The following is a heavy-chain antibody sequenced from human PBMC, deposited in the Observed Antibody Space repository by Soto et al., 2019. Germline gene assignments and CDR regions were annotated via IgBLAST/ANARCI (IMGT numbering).Heavy chain of an antibody. CDR2: IYHSGST. V-gene: IGHV4-30-2*01. D-gene: IGHD3-3*01. J-gene: IGHJ5*02. Sequence: ASETLSLTCADSGGSISSGGYSWSWIRQPSGKGLEWIGYIYHSGSTNYNPSLKSRVTISVDTSKNQFSLKLSSVTAADTAVYYCARGRIGSGYQYNWFDPWGQGTLVTVSS. CDR3: ARGRIGSGYQYNWFDP. CDR1: GGSISSGGYS.